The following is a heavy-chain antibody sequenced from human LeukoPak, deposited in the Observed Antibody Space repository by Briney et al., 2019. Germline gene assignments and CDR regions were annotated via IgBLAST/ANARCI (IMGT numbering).Heavy chain of an antibody. J-gene: IGHJ6*03. CDR2: IRYDGSNK. D-gene: IGHD1-14*01. V-gene: IGHV3-30*02. CDR3: AKDGWPEGAYYYYMDV. CDR1: GFTFSSYS. Sequence: QTGGSLRLSCAASGFTFSSYSMNWVRQAPGKGLEWVAFIRYDGSNKYYADSVKGRFTISRDNSKNTLYLQMNSLRAEDTAVYYCAKDGWPEGAYYYYMDVWGKGTTVTVSS.